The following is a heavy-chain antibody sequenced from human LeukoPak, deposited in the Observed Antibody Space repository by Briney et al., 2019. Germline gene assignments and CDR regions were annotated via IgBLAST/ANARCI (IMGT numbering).Heavy chain of an antibody. V-gene: IGHV3-30*02. D-gene: IGHD5-12*01. CDR3: AKGGRHGHSSYERGYFDF. Sequence: GGSLRLSCAASGFTSSNYDMHWVRQAPGKGLEWVAFIQYSGSKKYYVDSVEGRFTISRDNSKNTLYVQMNSLRTEDTAVYYCAKGGRHGHSSYERGYFDFWGQGTLVTVSS. J-gene: IGHJ4*02. CDR1: GFTSSNYD. CDR2: IQYSGSKK.